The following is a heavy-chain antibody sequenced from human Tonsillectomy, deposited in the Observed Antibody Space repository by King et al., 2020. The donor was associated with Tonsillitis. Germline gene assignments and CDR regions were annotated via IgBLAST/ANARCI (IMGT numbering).Heavy chain of an antibody. CDR3: AGDEGVAALGF. J-gene: IGHJ4*02. CDR2: MWDVGSNE. Sequence: QLVQSGGGVVKPGRSLRLSCAVTVFTFISYGIHWILQARGKGLEWVEVMWDVGSNEYYADSVKGRFTIPRDNSKKTLYLRMDSLRAEDTAVYYCAGDEGVAALGFWGQGTLVTVSS. V-gene: IGHV3-33*08. CDR1: VFTFISYG. D-gene: IGHD6-13*01.